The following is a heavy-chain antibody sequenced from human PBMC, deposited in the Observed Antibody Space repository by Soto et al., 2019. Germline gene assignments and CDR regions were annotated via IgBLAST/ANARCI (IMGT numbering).Heavy chain of an antibody. CDR3: ASKAACGGDCYAFDS. D-gene: IGHD2-21*02. CDR2: IIPLFGTA. CDR1: GGIFSSNT. J-gene: IGHJ4*02. V-gene: IGHV1-69*06. Sequence: QVYLVQSGAEVKKPGSSVKISCKASGGIFSSNTINWGRQAAGQGLEWMGGIIPLFGTANYAEKFQGRVTITADKSTKTEYMELTSLRSEDTAVYYCASKAACGGDCYAFDSWGQGTLVTVSS.